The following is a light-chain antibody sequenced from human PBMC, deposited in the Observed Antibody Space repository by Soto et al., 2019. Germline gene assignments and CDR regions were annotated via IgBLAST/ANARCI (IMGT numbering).Light chain of an antibody. J-gene: IGLJ2*01. CDR3: QAWDSNTVV. V-gene: IGLV3-1*01. CDR2: QDN. Sequence: SYELTQPPSVSVSPGQTASITCSGDKLGDKYVCWYEQRPGQSPVLVMYQDNKRPSGIPERISGSNAGDTATLTISGTQAMDEADYYCQAWDSNTVVFGGGTQLTVL. CDR1: KLGDKY.